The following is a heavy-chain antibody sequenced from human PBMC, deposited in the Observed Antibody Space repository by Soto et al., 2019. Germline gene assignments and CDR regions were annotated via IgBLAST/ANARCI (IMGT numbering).Heavy chain of an antibody. J-gene: IGHJ4*02. Sequence: SEMLRVTSAVFGGYCRDYYWRCILQPPGKGLEWIGEINHSGSTNYNPSLKSRVTISVDTSKNQFSLRLSSVTAADTAVYYCGRGYGDSVSEFRGKGTLDPVS. CDR1: GGYCRDYY. CDR3: GRGYGDSVSEF. D-gene: IGHD4-17*01. V-gene: IGHV4-34*01. CDR2: INHSGST.